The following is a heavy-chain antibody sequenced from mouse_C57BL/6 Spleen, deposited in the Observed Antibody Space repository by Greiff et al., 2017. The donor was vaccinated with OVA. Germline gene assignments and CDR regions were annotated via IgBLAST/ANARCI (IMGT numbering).Heavy chain of an antibody. CDR3: AREATVVAHWYFDV. J-gene: IGHJ1*03. V-gene: IGHV2-2*01. Sequence: VQLVESGPGLVQPSQSLSITCTVSGFSLTSYGVHWVRQSPGKGLEWLGVIWSGGSTDYNAAFISRLSISKDNSKSQVFFKMNSLQADDTAIYYCAREATVVAHWYFDVWGTGTTVTVSS. CDR1: GFSLTSYG. CDR2: IWSGGST. D-gene: IGHD1-1*01.